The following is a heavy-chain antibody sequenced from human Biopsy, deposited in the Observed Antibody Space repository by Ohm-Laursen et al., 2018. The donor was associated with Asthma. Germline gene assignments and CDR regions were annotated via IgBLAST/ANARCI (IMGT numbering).Heavy chain of an antibody. CDR1: YGSITSGGYY. Sequence: SQTLSLTCTVSYGSITSGGYYWTWIRQPPGKGLGWIGFIYYSGSTNYNPSLKSRVSISIDTSKNQFSLKLSSVTAADTAVYYCARAQDYYDSRGYYRSFDYWGQGTLVTVSS. CDR2: IYYSGST. V-gene: IGHV4-31*03. CDR3: ARAQDYYDSRGYYRSFDY. D-gene: IGHD3-22*01. J-gene: IGHJ4*02.